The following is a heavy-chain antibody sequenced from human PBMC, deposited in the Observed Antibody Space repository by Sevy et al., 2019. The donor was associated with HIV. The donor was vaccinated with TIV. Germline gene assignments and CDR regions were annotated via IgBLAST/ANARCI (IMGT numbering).Heavy chain of an antibody. D-gene: IGHD2-2*01. CDR3: ARLCTGFIYYYYYGMDV. CDR1: GFAFSSSW. J-gene: IGHJ6*02. CDR2: IKQVGSEK. V-gene: IGHV3-7*01. Sequence: GGSLRLSCAASGFAFSSSWMTWVRQAPGKGLEWVANIKQVGSEKYYVYFLKGRFTISRDNAKNSLYLQMNSLRAEDTAVYYCARLCTGFIYYYYYGMDVWGQGPTVTVSS.